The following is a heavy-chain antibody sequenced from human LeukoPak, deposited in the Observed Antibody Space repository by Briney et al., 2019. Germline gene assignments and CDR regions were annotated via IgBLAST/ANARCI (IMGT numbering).Heavy chain of an antibody. CDR1: GFSLSTSGMC. D-gene: IGHD3-22*01. CDR3: ARIRRYDSSGSYYYYYYMDV. CDR2: IDWDDDK. V-gene: IGHV2-70*11. J-gene: IGHJ6*03. Sequence: SGPTLVNPTQTLTLTCTFSGFSLSTSGMCVSWIRQPPGKALEWLARIDWDDDKYYSTSLKTRLTISKDTSKNQVVLTMTNMDPVDTATYYCARIRRYDSSGSYYYYYYMDVWGKGTTVTISS.